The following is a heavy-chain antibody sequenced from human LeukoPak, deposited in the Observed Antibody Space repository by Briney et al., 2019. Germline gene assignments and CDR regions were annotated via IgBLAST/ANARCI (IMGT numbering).Heavy chain of an antibody. CDR1: GFTFSSYS. CDR3: ARTGPYYDFTGRYFDY. J-gene: IGHJ4*02. V-gene: IGHV3-21*01. CDR2: ISSSSSYI. Sequence: TGGSLRLSCAASGFTFSSYSMNWVRQAPGKGLEWVSSISSSSSYIYYADSVKGRFTISRDNAKNSLYLQMNSLRAEDTAVYYCARTGPYYDFTGRYFDYWGQGTLVTVSS. D-gene: IGHD3-3*01.